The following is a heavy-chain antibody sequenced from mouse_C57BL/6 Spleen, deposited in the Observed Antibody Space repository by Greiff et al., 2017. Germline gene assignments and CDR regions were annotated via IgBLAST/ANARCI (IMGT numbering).Heavy chain of an antibody. CDR1: GFNIKDDY. CDR3: ITTVPPYYFDY. CDR2: IDPENGDT. D-gene: IGHD1-1*01. Sequence: EVQLQESGAELVRPGASVKLSCTASGFNIKDDYMHWVKQRPEQGLEWIGWIDPENGDTEYASKFQGKATITADTSSNTAYLQLSSLTSEDTAVYYCITTVPPYYFDYWGQGTTLTVSS. V-gene: IGHV14-4*01. J-gene: IGHJ2*01.